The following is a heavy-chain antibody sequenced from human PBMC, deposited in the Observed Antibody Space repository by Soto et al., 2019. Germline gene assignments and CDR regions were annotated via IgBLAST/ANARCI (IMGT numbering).Heavy chain of an antibody. Sequence: ASDTLSLTCAVSGGSIRRGGFSWSWIRQPPGKGLEWIGYIYHSGSTYYNPSLKSRVTISVDRSKNQFSLKLSSVTAADTAVYYCARVPDRWGQGTLVTVSS. D-gene: IGHD2-2*01. CDR1: GGSIRRGGFS. V-gene: IGHV4-30-2*01. CDR2: IYHSGST. CDR3: ARVPDR. J-gene: IGHJ5*02.